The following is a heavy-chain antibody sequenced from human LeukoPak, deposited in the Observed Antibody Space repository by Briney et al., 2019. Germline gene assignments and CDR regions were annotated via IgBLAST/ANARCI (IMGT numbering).Heavy chain of an antibody. V-gene: IGHV3-74*01. D-gene: IGHD6-13*01. CDR1: GFTFSRYW. J-gene: IGHJ4*02. Sequence: PGGSLRLSCAASGFTFSRYWLHWVRQAPGKGLVWVSRIDTDGSDTTYADSVKGRFTISRDNAKNTLYLQMNSLRAEDTAVYYCAKDIAAAGGPCAYWGRGTLVTVSS. CDR2: IDTDGSDT. CDR3: AKDIAAAGGPCAY.